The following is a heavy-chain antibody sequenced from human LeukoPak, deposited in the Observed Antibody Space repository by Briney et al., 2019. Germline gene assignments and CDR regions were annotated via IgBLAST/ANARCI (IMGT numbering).Heavy chain of an antibody. J-gene: IGHJ4*02. CDR3: ARGEVYFDY. CDR1: GFTFSSYA. V-gene: IGHV3-30*04. Sequence: PGGSLRLSCAASGFTFSSYAMHWVRQAPGKGLEWVAVISYDGSNKYYADSVKGRSTISRDNSKNTLYLQMNSLRAEDTAVYYCARGEVYFDYWGQGTLVTVSS. CDR2: ISYDGSNK. D-gene: IGHD3-16*01.